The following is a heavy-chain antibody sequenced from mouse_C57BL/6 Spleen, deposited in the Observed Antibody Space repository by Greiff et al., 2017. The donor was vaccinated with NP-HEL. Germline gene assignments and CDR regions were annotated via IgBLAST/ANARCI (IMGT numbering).Heavy chain of an antibody. V-gene: IGHV5-9*01. CDR1: GFTFSSYT. D-gene: IGHD2-5*01. CDR2: ISGGGGNT. Sequence: EVMLVESGGGLVKPGGSLKLSCAASGFTFSSYTMSWVRQTPEKRLEWVATISGGGGNTYYPDSVKGRFTISRDNAKNTLYLQMSSLRSEDTALYYCARQGAYYSNGDYFDYWGQGTTLTVSS. CDR3: ARQGAYYSNGDYFDY. J-gene: IGHJ2*01.